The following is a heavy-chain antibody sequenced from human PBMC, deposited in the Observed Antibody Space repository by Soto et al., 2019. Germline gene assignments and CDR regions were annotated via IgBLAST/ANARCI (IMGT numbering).Heavy chain of an antibody. CDR3: ARIPGLRHYYYGMDV. CDR2: ISSSSSYI. D-gene: IGHD4-17*01. V-gene: IGHV3-21*01. J-gene: IGHJ6*02. CDR1: GFTFSSYS. Sequence: GGSLRLSCAASGFTFSSYSMNWVRKAPGKGLEWVSSISSSSSYIYYADSVKGRFTISRDNAKNSPYLQMNSLRAEDTAVYYCARIPGLRHYYYGMDVWGQGTTVTVSS.